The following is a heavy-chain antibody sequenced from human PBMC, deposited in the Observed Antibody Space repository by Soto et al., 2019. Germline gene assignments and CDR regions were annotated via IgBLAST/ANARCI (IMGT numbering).Heavy chain of an antibody. CDR3: ARNGIVVVPAAIRLGGTFDP. D-gene: IGHD2-2*01. J-gene: IGHJ5*02. CDR2: ISSSGSTI. V-gene: IGHV3-11*01. CDR1: GFTFSDYY. Sequence: QVQLVESGGGLVKPGGSLRLSCAASGFTFSDYYMSWIRQAPGKGLEWVSYISSSGSTIYYADSVKGRFTISRDNAKNSLYLQMNSLRAEDTAVYYCARNGIVVVPAAIRLGGTFDPWGQGTLVTVSS.